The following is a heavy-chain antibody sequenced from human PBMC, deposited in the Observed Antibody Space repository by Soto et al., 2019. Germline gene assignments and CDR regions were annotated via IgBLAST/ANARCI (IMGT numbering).Heavy chain of an antibody. CDR3: ARVGHYGDSPYYNSATDV. Sequence: QVQLVESGGGVVQPGKSLRLSCTASGFVFLNYAFHWVRQAPGKGLEWVAVISYDGSDLFYADSVKGRFTISRDNSRDTLYLQRNSLRADDMAVYYSARVGHYGDSPYYNSATDVWGHWTTVTVSS. CDR1: GFVFLNYA. V-gene: IGHV3-30-3*01. CDR2: ISYDGSDL. J-gene: IGHJ6*02. D-gene: IGHD4-17*01.